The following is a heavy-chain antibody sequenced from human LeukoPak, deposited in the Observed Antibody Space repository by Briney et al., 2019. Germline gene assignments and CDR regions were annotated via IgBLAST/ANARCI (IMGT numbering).Heavy chain of an antibody. Sequence: SETLSLTCTVSGGSISSSSYYWGWIRQPPGKGLEWIGSIYYSGSTYYNPSLKSRVTISVDTSKNQFSLKLSSVTAADTAVYYCAKAPLTKQWLVLFNWFDPWGQGTLVTVSS. CDR3: AKAPLTKQWLVLFNWFDP. CDR2: IYYSGST. D-gene: IGHD6-19*01. CDR1: GGSISSSSYY. V-gene: IGHV4-39*07. J-gene: IGHJ5*02.